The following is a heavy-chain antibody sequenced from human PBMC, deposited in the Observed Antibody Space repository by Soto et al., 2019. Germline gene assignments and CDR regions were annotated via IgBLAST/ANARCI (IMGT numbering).Heavy chain of an antibody. CDR1: GFTFSSYE. D-gene: IGHD2-15*01. J-gene: IGHJ6*02. V-gene: IGHV3-48*03. Sequence: GGSLRLSCAASGFTFSSYEMNWVRQAPGKGLEWVSYISSSGSTIYYADSVKGRFTISRDNAKNSLYLQMNSLRAEDTAVYYCARLCSGGSCYRGRYYYYGMGVWGQGTTVTVSS. CDR2: ISSSGSTI. CDR3: ARLCSGGSCYRGRYYYYGMGV.